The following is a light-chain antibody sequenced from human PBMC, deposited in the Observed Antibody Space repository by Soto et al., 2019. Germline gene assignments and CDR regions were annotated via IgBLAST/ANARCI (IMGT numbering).Light chain of an antibody. V-gene: IGKV1-5*01. CDR1: QTISSW. Sequence: DIQMTQSPSTLSGSVGDRVTITCRASQTISSWLAWYQQKPGKAPKLLIYDASSLESGVPSRFSGSGSWTEFTLTISSLQPDDFATYYCQQYKSYPWTFGQGTKVDIK. J-gene: IGKJ1*01. CDR3: QQYKSYPWT. CDR2: DAS.